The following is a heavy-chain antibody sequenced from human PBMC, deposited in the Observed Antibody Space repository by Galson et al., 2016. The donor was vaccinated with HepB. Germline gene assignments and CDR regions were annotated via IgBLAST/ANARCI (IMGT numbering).Heavy chain of an antibody. CDR1: GGSIKTFY. V-gene: IGHV4-59*01. D-gene: IGHD3-22*01. CDR2: VYHSGST. CDR3: ASTTYYYDSIDYSAVYFQH. J-gene: IGHJ1*01. Sequence: SETLSLTRTVSGGSIKTFYWSWIRESPGKGLEWIGHVYHSGSTNYNPSLKSRLTMAVDTSKNQFSLRLTSVTAADTAVYYCASTTYYYDSIDYSAVYFQHWGRGTLVIVSS.